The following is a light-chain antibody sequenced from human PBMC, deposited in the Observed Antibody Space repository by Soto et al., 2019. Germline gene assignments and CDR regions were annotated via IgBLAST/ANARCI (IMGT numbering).Light chain of an antibody. V-gene: IGKV3-20*01. CDR3: QQYGNSPST. J-gene: IGKJ5*01. CDR1: QSVSNNY. Sequence: ETVLTQSPGTLSLSPGERATLSCRASQSVSNNYLAWYLQKPGQAPRLLIYGASSRATGIPDRFSGSGSGTAFTLTITRLEPEDFAVYYCQQYGNSPSTFGQGTRLEI. CDR2: GAS.